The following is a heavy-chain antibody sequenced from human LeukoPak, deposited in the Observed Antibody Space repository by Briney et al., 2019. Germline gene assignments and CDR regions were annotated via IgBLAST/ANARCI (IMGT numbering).Heavy chain of an antibody. CDR1: GYTFTGYY. J-gene: IGHJ6*03. Sequence: ASVKVSCKASGYTFTGYYMHWVRQAPGQGLEWMGWINPNSGGTNYAQKFQGRVTMTRDTSISTAYMELSRLRSDDTAVYYCARGVGDSSGYYYAYYYYYYMDVWGKGTTVTISS. D-gene: IGHD3-22*01. CDR3: ARGVGDSSGYYYAYYYYYYMDV. V-gene: IGHV1-2*02. CDR2: INPNSGGT.